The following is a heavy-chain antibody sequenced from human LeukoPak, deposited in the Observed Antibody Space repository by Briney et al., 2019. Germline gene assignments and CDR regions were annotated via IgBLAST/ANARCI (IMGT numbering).Heavy chain of an antibody. J-gene: IGHJ6*02. D-gene: IGHD1-7*01. CDR1: GESFNDYY. CDR2: ITHSGAT. Sequence: PSETLSPTCAVSGESFNDYYWIWIRQLPGKGLEWIGEITHSGATNYNPSLKNRVTFSIDTSRRQFSLRLRSLTAADTGVFYCARGLRSVTWERELMSYQFYGMDVWGQGTTVSVSS. CDR3: ARGLRSVTWERELMSYQFYGMDV. V-gene: IGHV4-34*01.